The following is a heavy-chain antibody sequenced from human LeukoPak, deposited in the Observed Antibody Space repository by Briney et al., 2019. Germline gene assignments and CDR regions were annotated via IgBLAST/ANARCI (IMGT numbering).Heavy chain of an antibody. Sequence: GGSLRLSCAASGFTFSSYSMNWVRQAPGKGLEWVSYISSSSSTIYYADSVKGRFTISRDNAKNSLYLQMNSLRAEDMALYYCAKESSPNCSGGSCYFRGAFDIWGQGTMVTVSS. J-gene: IGHJ3*02. CDR1: GFTFSSYS. CDR2: ISSSSSTI. CDR3: AKESSPNCSGGSCYFRGAFDI. D-gene: IGHD2-15*01. V-gene: IGHV3-48*04.